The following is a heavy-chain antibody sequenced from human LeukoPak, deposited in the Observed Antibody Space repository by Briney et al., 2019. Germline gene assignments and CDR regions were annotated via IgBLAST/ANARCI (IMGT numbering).Heavy chain of an antibody. CDR1: GYTFTSYD. J-gene: IGHJ4*02. V-gene: IGHV1-8*01. Sequence: GASVKVSCKASGYTFTSYDINWVRQATGQGLEWMGWMNPNSGNTGYAQKFQGRVTMTRNTSISTAYMELSSLRSEDTAVYYCARSRGVRQMPDYWGQGTLVTVSS. CDR3: ARSRGVRQMPDY. CDR2: MNPNSGNT. D-gene: IGHD3-10*01.